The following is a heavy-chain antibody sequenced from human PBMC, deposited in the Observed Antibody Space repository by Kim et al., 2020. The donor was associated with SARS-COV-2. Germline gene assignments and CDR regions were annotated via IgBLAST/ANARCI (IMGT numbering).Heavy chain of an antibody. D-gene: IGHD1-26*01. J-gene: IGHJ4*02. Sequence: TNLAKKFQGKVTMITDTATTTVYMVLTSLRSEDTAVYYCARGPEGAGNLDNWGQGTLVTVSS. CDR2: T. CDR3: ARGPEGAGNLDN. V-gene: IGHV1-46*01.